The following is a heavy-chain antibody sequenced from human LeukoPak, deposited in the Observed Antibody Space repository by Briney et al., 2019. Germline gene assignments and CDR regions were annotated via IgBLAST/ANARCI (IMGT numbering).Heavy chain of an antibody. Sequence: GGSLRLSCAASGFTVSSNYMSWVRQAPGKGLEWSSIIYSGGSTYYADSVKGRFTISRDNSKNTLYLQMNSLRAEDTAVYYCARDWDYGDYVAYYYYYMDVWGKGTTVTVSS. CDR1: GFTVSSNY. CDR2: IYSGGST. V-gene: IGHV3-66*01. D-gene: IGHD4-17*01. J-gene: IGHJ6*03. CDR3: ARDWDYGDYVAYYYYYMDV.